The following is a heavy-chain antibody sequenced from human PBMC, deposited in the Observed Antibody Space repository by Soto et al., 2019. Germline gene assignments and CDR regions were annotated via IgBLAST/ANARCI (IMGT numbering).Heavy chain of an antibody. V-gene: IGHV4-59*01. D-gene: IGHD3-22*01. CDR1: GGSISSYY. CDR2: IYYSGST. CDR3: ARGLDYYDSSGPGGNWFDP. Sequence: SETLSLTCTVSGGSISSYYWSWIRQPPGKGLEWIGYIYYSGSTNYNPSLKSRVTISVDTSKNQFSLKLSSVTAADTAVYYCARGLDYYDSSGPGGNWFDPWGQGTLVTVSS. J-gene: IGHJ5*02.